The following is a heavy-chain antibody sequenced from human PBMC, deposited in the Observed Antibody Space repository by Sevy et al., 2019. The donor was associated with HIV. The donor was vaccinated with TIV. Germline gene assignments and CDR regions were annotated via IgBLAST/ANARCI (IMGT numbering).Heavy chain of an antibody. CDR2: MNPNSGNT. CDR3: ARANSRILGMDV. Sequence: ASVKVSCKASGYTFTSYDINWVRRATGQGLEWMGWMNPNSGNTGYAQKFQGRVTMTRNTSISTAYMELSSLRSEDTAVYYCARANSRILGMDVWGQGTTVTVSS. D-gene: IGHD2-15*01. V-gene: IGHV1-8*01. CDR1: GYTFTSYD. J-gene: IGHJ6*02.